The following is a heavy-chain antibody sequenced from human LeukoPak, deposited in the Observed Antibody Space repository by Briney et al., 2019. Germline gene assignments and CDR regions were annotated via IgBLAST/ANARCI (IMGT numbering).Heavy chain of an antibody. J-gene: IGHJ4*02. Sequence: MASETLSCTASGYAFASYGNSWVRLRQPPGKGLEYIAYIYYSGSTDYNPSLKSRVTISVDTSKNQFSLKLSSVTAADTAVYYCARLNIIGSSPVHHFDYWGQGTLVTVSS. V-gene: IGHV4-59*08. CDR1: GYAFASYGNS. CDR2: IYYSGST. CDR3: ARLNIIGSSPVHHFDY. D-gene: IGHD6-13*01.